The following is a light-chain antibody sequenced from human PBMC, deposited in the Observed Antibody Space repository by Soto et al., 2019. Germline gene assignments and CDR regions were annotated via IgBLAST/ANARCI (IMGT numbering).Light chain of an antibody. CDR3: QQYKTFWT. V-gene: IGKV1-5*01. Sequence: DMQMTQSPSTLSASVGDRVTITCRASQNINRWLAWYQQKPGKAPKVLIYDVSTLESGVPSRFSGTGSETDFTLTISSLQPDDSATYYCQQYKTFWTFGQGTKVDIK. CDR1: QNINRW. J-gene: IGKJ1*01. CDR2: DVS.